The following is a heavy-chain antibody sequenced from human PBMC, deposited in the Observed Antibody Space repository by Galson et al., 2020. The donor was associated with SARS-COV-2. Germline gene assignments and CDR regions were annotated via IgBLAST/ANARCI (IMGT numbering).Heavy chain of an antibody. CDR1: GYTFTSYG. D-gene: IGHD3-22*01. Sequence: ASVKVSCKASGYTFTSYGISWVRQAPGQGLEWMGWISAYNGNTNYAQKPQARVTMTTDTSTSTAYMELRSLRSDDTAVYYFARDRDDSSGYYYRGAYYYYYYGMDVWGQGTSVTGAS. CDR2: ISAYNGNT. V-gene: IGHV1-18*01. J-gene: IGHJ6*02. CDR3: ARDRDDSSGYYYRGAYYYYYYGMDV.